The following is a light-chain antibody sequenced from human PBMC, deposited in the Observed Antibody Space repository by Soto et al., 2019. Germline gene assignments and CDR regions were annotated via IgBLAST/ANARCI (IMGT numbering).Light chain of an antibody. CDR3: QSYDSSLSGAYV. CDR1: SSNIGAGYD. V-gene: IGLV1-40*01. Sequence: QAVVTQPPSVSGAPGQRVTISCTGSSSNIGAGYDVHWYQQLPGTAPKLLIYGNNNRPSGVPDRFSGSKSGTSASLAITGLQAEDEDDYYCQSYDSSLSGAYVFGTGTKVTVL. J-gene: IGLJ1*01. CDR2: GNN.